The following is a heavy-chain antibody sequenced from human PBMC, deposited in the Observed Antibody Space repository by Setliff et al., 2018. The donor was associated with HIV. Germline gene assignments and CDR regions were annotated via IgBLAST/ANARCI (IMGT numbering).Heavy chain of an antibody. D-gene: IGHD3-10*01. CDR3: ARLDYGSGSYPYLFDY. CDR2: SYYRGST. J-gene: IGHJ4*02. V-gene: IGHV4-59*01. Sequence: SETLSLTCTVSGGSINSYYWSWIRQPPGKGLEWIGYSYYRGSTNYNPSLKSRVTISVDTSKNQFSLKLSSVTAADTAVYYCARLDYGSGSYPYLFDYWGQGTLVTVSS. CDR1: GGSINSYY.